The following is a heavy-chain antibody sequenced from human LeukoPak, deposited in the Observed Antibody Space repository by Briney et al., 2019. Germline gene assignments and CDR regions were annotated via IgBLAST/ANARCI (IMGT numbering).Heavy chain of an antibody. V-gene: IGHV3-11*01. CDR1: GFTFSDYY. Sequence: GGSLRLSCAASGFTFSDYYMSWIRQAPGKGLEWVSYISSSGSTIYYADSVEGRFTISRDNAKNSLYLQMNSLRAEDTAVYYCASTMVRGVQKIRSWFDPWGQGTLVTVSS. D-gene: IGHD3-10*01. CDR3: ASTMVRGVQKIRSWFDP. J-gene: IGHJ5*02. CDR2: ISSSGSTI.